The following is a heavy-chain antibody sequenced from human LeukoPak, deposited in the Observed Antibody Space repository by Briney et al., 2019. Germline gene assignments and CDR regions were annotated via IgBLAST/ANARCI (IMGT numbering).Heavy chain of an antibody. Sequence: PGGSLRLSCAASGFTFSSYGMSWVRQAPGKGLEWVSAISGSGGSTYYADSVKGRFTISRDNSKNTPYLQMNSLRAEDTAVYYCAKDPNYYDSSGYLTPVDYWGQGTLVTVSS. J-gene: IGHJ4*02. D-gene: IGHD3-22*01. CDR2: ISGSGGST. CDR1: GFTFSSYG. V-gene: IGHV3-23*01. CDR3: AKDPNYYDSSGYLTPVDY.